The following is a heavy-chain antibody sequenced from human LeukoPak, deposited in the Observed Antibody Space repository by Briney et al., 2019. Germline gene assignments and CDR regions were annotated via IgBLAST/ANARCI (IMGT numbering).Heavy chain of an antibody. Sequence: GGSLRLSCAVSGFTFDSYAMSWVRQAPGKGLEWVAAITGSGDATYYSDSVKGRFTISRDNSRNTLYLQMNSLRAEDTAVYYCAKSDDPYGGNAFFDYWGQGALVTVSS. V-gene: IGHV3-23*01. CDR2: ITGSGDAT. J-gene: IGHJ4*02. CDR3: AKSDDPYGGNAFFDY. CDR1: GFTFDSYA. D-gene: IGHD4-23*01.